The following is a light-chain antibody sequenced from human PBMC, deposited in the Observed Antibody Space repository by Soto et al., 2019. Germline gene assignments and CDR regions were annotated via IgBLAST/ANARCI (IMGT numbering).Light chain of an antibody. Sequence: DIQMTQSPSSLSASVGDRVTITCRASLSFNNYLNWYQQKPGEAPKLLIHAAPSLQSGVPSRFSGSGSGTDFTLTISSLQPEDFATYYCQQSYSIPWTFGQGTKGDIK. J-gene: IGKJ1*01. CDR2: AAP. CDR1: LSFNNY. CDR3: QQSYSIPWT. V-gene: IGKV1-39*01.